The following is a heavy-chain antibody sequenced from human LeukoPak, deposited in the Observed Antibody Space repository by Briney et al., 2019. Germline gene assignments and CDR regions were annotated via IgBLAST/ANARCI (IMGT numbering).Heavy chain of an antibody. D-gene: IGHD2-15*01. CDR3: ATDPVGYCSAKGCYSVDY. CDR1: GYTLTELS. CDR2: FDPEDGET. J-gene: IGHJ4*02. Sequence: ASVKVSCKVSGYTLTELSMHWVRQAPGKGLEWMGGFDPEDGETIYAQKFQGRVTMTEDTSTDTAYMELTSLRSDDTAMYYCATDPVGYCSAKGCYSVDYWGQGTLVTVSS. V-gene: IGHV1-24*01.